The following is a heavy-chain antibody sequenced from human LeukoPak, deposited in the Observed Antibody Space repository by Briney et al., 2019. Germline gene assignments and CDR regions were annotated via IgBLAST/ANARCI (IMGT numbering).Heavy chain of an antibody. CDR3: ARSRGGSYYYYYYYGMDV. D-gene: IGHD1-26*01. CDR1: GGSFSGYY. J-gene: IGHJ6*02. CDR2: INHSGST. V-gene: IGHV4-34*01. Sequence: PSETLSLTCAVCGGSFSGYYWSWIRQPPGKGLEWIGEINHSGSTNYNPSLKSRVTISVDTSKNQFSLKLSSVTAADTAVYYCARSRGGSYYYYYYYGMDVWGQGTTVTVSS.